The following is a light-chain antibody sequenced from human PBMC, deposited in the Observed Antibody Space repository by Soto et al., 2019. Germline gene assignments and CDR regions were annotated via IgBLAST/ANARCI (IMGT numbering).Light chain of an antibody. CDR3: QHYGDSLSIT. CDR1: QSVSSY. CDR2: DAS. J-gene: IGKJ5*01. V-gene: IGKV3-11*01. Sequence: EIVLTQSPATLSLSPGERATLSCMASQSVSSYLAWYQQKPGQAPRLLIYDASNRATGIPARFSGRGSGTDFSLTISRLEPGDFAVYYCQHYGDSLSITFGQGTRLEI.